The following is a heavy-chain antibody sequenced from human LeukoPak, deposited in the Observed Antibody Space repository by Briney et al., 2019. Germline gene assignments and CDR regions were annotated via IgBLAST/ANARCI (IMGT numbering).Heavy chain of an antibody. J-gene: IGHJ3*02. CDR2: IYHSGST. CDR1: GGSISSGGYS. Sequence: KPSQTLSLTCAVSGGSISSGGYSWRWIRQPPGKGLEWIGYIYHSGSTYYNPSLKSRVTISVDRSKNQFSLKLSSVTAADTAVYYCARGPQWLLPPDIWGQGTMVTVSS. CDR3: ARGPQWLLPPDI. V-gene: IGHV4-30-2*01. D-gene: IGHD3-22*01.